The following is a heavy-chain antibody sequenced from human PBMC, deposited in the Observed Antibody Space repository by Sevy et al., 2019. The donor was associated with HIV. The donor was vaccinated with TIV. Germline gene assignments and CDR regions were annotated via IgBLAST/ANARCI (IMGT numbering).Heavy chain of an antibody. J-gene: IGHJ6*02. D-gene: IGHD5-12*01. CDR3: ARSGGYSDYGMDV. Sequence: GGSLRLSCVASGFTFSSYDMHWVRQVTGKGLEWVSGVGPAGDPFYPGSVKGRFTISRENAKNSFYLQMNSLRAGETAVYYCARSGGYSDYGMDVWGQGTTVTVSS. CDR1: GFTFSSYD. V-gene: IGHV3-13*05. CDR2: VGPAGDP.